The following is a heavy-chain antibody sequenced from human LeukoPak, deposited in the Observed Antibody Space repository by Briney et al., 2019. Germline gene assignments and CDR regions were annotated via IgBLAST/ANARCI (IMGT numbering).Heavy chain of an antibody. J-gene: IGHJ4*02. Sequence: GGSLRLSCSASGLTVTNAWMDWVRQAPGEGLDWVGRIASKTDGGATDYAAPVKGRFTISRDDSKNTLNLQMNSLKTEDTAVYYCTTGIRGDWGQGTLVTVSS. D-gene: IGHD3-10*01. CDR1: GLTVTNAW. CDR3: TTGIRGD. CDR2: IASKTDGGAT. V-gene: IGHV3-15*07.